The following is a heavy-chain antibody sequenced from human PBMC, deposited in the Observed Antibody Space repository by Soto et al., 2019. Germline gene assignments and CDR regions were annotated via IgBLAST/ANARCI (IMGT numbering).Heavy chain of an antibody. J-gene: IGHJ4*02. CDR3: ARALQGALDY. CDR1: VCTFSSYA. CDR2: IIPIFGTA. Sequence: SLPVSCLATVCTFSSYAISWVRQAPGQGLEWMGGIIPIFGTANYAQKFQGRVTITADESTSTAYMELSSLRSEDTAVYYCARALQGALDYWGQGTLVTVSS. V-gene: IGHV1-69*13. D-gene: IGHD1-26*01.